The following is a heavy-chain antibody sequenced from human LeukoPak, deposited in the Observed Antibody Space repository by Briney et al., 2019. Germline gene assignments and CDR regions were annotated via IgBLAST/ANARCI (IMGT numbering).Heavy chain of an antibody. V-gene: IGHV3-53*01. J-gene: IGHJ4*02. CDR1: GFTVSNNY. CDR3: AREFRQTYNSGWSLDY. D-gene: IGHD6-19*01. CDR2: IYGGGNNT. Sequence: PGGSLRLSCSVSGFTVSNNYMSWVRQAPGKGLDWVSVIYGGGNNTHYADSVKGRFTISRDNSKNTVYLQMNSLTAEDTAAYYCAREFRQTYNSGWSLDYWGQATLVTVSS.